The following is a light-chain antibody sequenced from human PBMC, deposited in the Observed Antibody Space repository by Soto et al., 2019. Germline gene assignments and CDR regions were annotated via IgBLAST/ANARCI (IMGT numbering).Light chain of an antibody. CDR3: QQSHSIPWT. J-gene: IGKJ1*01. CDR1: QSISSN. CDR2: AAS. Sequence: DIQMTQSPSPLSASLGDGVTITCRPSQSISSNLNWYQQKPGKAPKLLIYAASNLQSGVPSTFSGSGSGTDFTLTISSLQPEDFATYYCQQSHSIPWTFGQGTKVDIK. V-gene: IGKV1-39*01.